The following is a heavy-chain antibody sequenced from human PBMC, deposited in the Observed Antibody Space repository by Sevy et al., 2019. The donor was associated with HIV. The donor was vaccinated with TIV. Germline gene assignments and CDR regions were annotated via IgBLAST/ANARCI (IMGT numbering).Heavy chain of an antibody. J-gene: IGHJ4*02. V-gene: IGHV3-15*01. CDR3: TTSVTMIVVVRVEDFDY. CDR1: GFTFSNAL. CDR2: VKSKTDGGTT. D-gene: IGHD3-22*01. Sequence: GGSLRLSCAASGFTFSNALMSWVRLAPGKGLEWVGRVKSKTDGGTTDYAAPVKGRFTISRDDSKNTLYLQMNSLKTEDTAVYYCTTSVTMIVVVRVEDFDYWGQGTLVTVSS.